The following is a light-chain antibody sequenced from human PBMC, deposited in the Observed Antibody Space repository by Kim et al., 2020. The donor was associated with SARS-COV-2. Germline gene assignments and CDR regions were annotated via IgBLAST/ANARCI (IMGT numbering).Light chain of an antibody. Sequence: YELTQPPSVSVSPGQTARNSCSGDALPKQYAYWYQQKPGQAPVLVIYKDIERPSGIPERFSGFNSGTTVTLTISGVQAEDEADYYCQSTDSSGTYWVFGGGTQLTVL. V-gene: IGLV3-25*03. CDR2: KDI. CDR3: QSTDSSGTYWV. CDR1: ALPKQY. J-gene: IGLJ3*02.